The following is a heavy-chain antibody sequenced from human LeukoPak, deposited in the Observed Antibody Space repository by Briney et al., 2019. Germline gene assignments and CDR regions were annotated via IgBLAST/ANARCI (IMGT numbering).Heavy chain of an antibody. Sequence: PGGSLRLSCAASGFTFSRSWMDWVRQAPGKGLEWVANIKKDGSETHYVDSAKGRFTISRDNAKSSLYLQMDSLGVEDTAIYYCSESLNYWGQGTLVTVSS. J-gene: IGHJ4*02. CDR3: SESLNY. CDR1: GFTFSRSW. V-gene: IGHV3-7*01. CDR2: IKKDGSET.